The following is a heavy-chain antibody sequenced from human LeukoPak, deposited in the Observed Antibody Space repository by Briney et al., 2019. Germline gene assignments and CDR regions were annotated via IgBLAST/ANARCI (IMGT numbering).Heavy chain of an antibody. Sequence: SETLSLTCTVSGDSIRPYYWNWIRQSPGKGLEWLGYISYSGNTNYHPSVKSRVTISLDTSKNHFSLRLNSVNAADTAVYYCSRRSLIAAEDYWGQGTLVTVPS. CDR3: SRRSLIAAEDY. V-gene: IGHV4-59*08. D-gene: IGHD6-6*01. CDR2: ISYSGNT. CDR1: GDSIRPYY. J-gene: IGHJ4*02.